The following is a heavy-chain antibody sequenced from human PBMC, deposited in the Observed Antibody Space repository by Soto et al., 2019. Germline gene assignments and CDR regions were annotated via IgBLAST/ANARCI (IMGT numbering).Heavy chain of an antibody. CDR1: GGSFSGYY. V-gene: IGHV4-34*01. CDR3: ARVAAAAGVCDY. CDR2: INHSGST. J-gene: IGHJ4*02. Sequence: QVQLQQWGAGLLKPSETLSLTSAVYGGSFSGYYWSWIRQPPGKGLEWIGEINHSGSTNYNPSLRSRVTISVDTSKNQFSLKLSSVTAADTAVYYCARVAAAAGVCDYWGQGTLVTVSS. D-gene: IGHD6-13*01.